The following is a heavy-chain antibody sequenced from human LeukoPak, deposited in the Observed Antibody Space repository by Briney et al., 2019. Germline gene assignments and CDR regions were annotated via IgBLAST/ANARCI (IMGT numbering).Heavy chain of an antibody. CDR2: ILGSGGAT. CDR3: AKSPMTTVAAIDY. Sequence: GGSLRLSCAASGFSFRDYAMSWVRQAPGKGLEWVSCILGSGGATHYIASVKGRFTISRDDSKNTLFLQLNSLRAEDTAVYYCAKSPMTTVAAIDYWGQGSQVIVSS. V-gene: IGHV3-23*01. CDR1: GFSFRDYA. J-gene: IGHJ4*02. D-gene: IGHD4-23*01.